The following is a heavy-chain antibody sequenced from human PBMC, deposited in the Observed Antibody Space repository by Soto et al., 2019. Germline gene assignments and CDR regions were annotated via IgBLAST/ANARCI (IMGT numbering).Heavy chain of an antibody. V-gene: IGHV3-11*06. D-gene: IGHD6-19*01. CDR1: GFTFSDYY. CDR2: ISTSSSYT. Sequence: GSLRLSCAASGFTFSDYYMSWIRQAPGKGLEWISYISTSSSYTKYADSVKGRFTISRDNAKNSLFLQMVSLRAEDTAVYYCARSIAVAGPLDYWGQGTLVTVSS. J-gene: IGHJ4*02. CDR3: ARSIAVAGPLDY.